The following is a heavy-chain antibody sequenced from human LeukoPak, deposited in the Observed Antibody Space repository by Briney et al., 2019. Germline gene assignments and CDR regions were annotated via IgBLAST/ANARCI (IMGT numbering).Heavy chain of an antibody. CDR1: GFTFSDYY. J-gene: IGHJ4*02. Sequence: PGGSLRLSCAASGFTFSDYYMSWIRQAPGKGLELVSYISSSSTTTYYADSVKGRFTISRDNARNLVYLEMHSLRAEDTAVYYCARGSPADGYFDYWGQGTLVTVSS. V-gene: IGHV3-11*04. CDR3: ARGSPADGYFDY. CDR2: ISSSSTTT. D-gene: IGHD5-24*01.